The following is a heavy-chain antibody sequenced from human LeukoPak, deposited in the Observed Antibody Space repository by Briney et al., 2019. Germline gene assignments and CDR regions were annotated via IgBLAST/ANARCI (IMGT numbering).Heavy chain of an antibody. CDR2: ISYDGSNK. CDR1: GFTFSSYG. CDR3: AKVSRYCSGGSCYSSNYYYYYMDV. Sequence: AGGSLRLSCAASGFTFSSYGMHWARQAPGKGLEWVAVISYDGSNKYYADSVKGRFTISRDNSKNTLYLQMNSLRAEDTAVYYCAKVSRYCSGGSCYSSNYYYYYMDVWGKGTTVTVSS. J-gene: IGHJ6*03. V-gene: IGHV3-30*18. D-gene: IGHD2-15*01.